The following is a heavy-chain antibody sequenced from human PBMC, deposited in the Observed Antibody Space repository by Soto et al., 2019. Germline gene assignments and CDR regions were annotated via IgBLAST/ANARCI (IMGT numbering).Heavy chain of an antibody. V-gene: IGHV4-59*01. D-gene: IGHD3-3*01. CDR2: IYYSGSN. Sequence: GVEWIGYIYYSGSNNYKPSLTSPVTTSVETSKNQFYLKLSSVTAAETAVYYRARTLNPPQPARPTYDFDIWGQGTLATVSS. CDR3: ARTLNPPQPARPTYDFDI. J-gene: IGHJ4*02.